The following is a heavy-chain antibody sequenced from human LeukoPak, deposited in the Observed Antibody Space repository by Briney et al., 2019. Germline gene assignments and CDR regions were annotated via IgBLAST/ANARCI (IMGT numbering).Heavy chain of an antibody. CDR2: MNPNSGNT. V-gene: IGHV1-8*03. CDR1: GYTFTSYD. Sequence: GASVKVSCKASGYTFTSYDINWVRQATGQGLEWMGWMNPNSGNTGYAQKFQGRVTITRNTSISTAYVELSSLRSEDTAVYYCARGRVMKYQLPFYYHYYYMDVWGKGTTVTVSS. CDR3: ARGRVMKYQLPFYYHYYYMDV. D-gene: IGHD2-2*01. J-gene: IGHJ6*03.